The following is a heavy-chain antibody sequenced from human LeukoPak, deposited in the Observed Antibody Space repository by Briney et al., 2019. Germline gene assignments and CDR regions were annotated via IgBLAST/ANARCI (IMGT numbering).Heavy chain of an antibody. CDR3: AKWGDYDVLTGYYDSDY. D-gene: IGHD3-9*01. CDR1: GFTFSNYA. V-gene: IGHV3-23*01. J-gene: IGHJ4*02. CDR2: VSGRDTST. Sequence: GGSLRLSCAASGFTFSNYAMSWVRQAPGKRLEWVSAVSGRDTSTYYADSVKGRFTISRDNSNNTLYLQMNSLRAEDTAIYDCAKWGDYDVLTGYYDSDYWGQGTLVTVSS.